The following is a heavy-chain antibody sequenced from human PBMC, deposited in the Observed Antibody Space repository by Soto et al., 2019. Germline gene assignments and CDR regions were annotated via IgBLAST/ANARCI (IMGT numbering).Heavy chain of an antibody. CDR1: GGSIGSYY. CDR3: ARSRIGHWFDP. J-gene: IGHJ5*02. Sequence: PSETLSLTCTVSGGSIGSYYWSWIRQPPGKGLEWIGYIYYSGSTNYNPSLKSRVTISVDTSKNQFSLKLSSVTAADTAVYYCARSRIGHWFDPWGQGTLVTVS. CDR2: IYYSGST. V-gene: IGHV4-59*01. D-gene: IGHD2-15*01.